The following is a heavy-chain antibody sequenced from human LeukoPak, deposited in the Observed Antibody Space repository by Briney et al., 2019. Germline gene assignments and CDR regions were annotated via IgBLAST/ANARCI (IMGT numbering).Heavy chain of an antibody. CDR2: ISTSGST. D-gene: IGHD4-17*01. CDR3: ARGLPSYGDYVDYYFYMDV. V-gene: IGHV4-4*07. Sequence: SETLSLTCTVSGGSITSYYWSWIRQPAGKGLQWIGRISTSGSTNYNPSLKSRVTMSVDRSTNEFSLTVRSVTAADTALYYCARGLPSYGDYVDYYFYMDVWGKGTTVTVSS. J-gene: IGHJ6*03. CDR1: GGSITSYY.